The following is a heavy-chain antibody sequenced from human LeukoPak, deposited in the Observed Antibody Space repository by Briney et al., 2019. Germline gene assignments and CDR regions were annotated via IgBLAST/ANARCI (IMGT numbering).Heavy chain of an antibody. V-gene: IGHV4-39*07. CDR1: GVSISSSSYY. J-gene: IGHJ6*03. D-gene: IGHD5-12*01. Sequence: SETLSLTCNVSGVSISSSSYYWGWIRQPPGKGLEWIGRIYSSGSTYYNSSLKSRVTISIDTSKNQVSLKMSSVTAADTAVYYCARDRFEATIVGYYYYYMDVWGKGTTVTVSS. CDR2: IYSSGST. CDR3: ARDRFEATIVGYYYYYMDV.